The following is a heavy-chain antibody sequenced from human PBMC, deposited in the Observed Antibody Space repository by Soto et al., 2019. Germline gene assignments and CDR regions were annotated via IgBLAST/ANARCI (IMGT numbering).Heavy chain of an antibody. CDR1: GGSLSGYY. V-gene: IGHV4-34*01. CDR3: ARGQEGVVATH. CDR2: VKDGGHT. D-gene: IGHD5-12*01. Sequence: QVQLQQWGAGLLKPSETLSLNCAVTGGSLSGYYWSWIRQAPGKGLEWIGEVKDGGHTNYSPSLRGRVTISSGTSNNQFSLRLNSVPAADTGVYYCARGQEGVVATHWDQGSLVTVSS. J-gene: IGHJ4*02.